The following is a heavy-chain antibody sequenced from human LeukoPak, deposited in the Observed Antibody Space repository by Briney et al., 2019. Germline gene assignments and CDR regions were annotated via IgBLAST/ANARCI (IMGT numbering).Heavy chain of an antibody. V-gene: IGHV3-21*01. D-gene: IGHD6-19*01. Sequence: GGSLRLSCAASGFTFSSYSMNWVHQAPGKGLEWVSSISSSSSYIYYADSVKGRFTISRDNAKNSLYLQMNSLRAEDTAVYYCAGDSSSGWYSFDYWGQGTLVTVSS. CDR3: AGDSSSGWYSFDY. J-gene: IGHJ4*02. CDR1: GFTFSSYS. CDR2: ISSSSSYI.